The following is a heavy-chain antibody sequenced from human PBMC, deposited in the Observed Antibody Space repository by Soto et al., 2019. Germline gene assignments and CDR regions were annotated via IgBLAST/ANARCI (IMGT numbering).Heavy chain of an antibody. CDR2: VNSDESVT. CDR1: GFTLSSHW. Sequence: GGSLRLSCAASGFTLSSHWMYWVRHGPGKGLEWVSRVNSDESVTNYADSVRGRFTISRDNAKNTLYLQMNSLRAEDTAVYYCTRGGGLSSPAFDYWGRGTLVTVSS. D-gene: IGHD3-16*02. V-gene: IGHV3-74*01. CDR3: TRGGGLSSPAFDY. J-gene: IGHJ4*02.